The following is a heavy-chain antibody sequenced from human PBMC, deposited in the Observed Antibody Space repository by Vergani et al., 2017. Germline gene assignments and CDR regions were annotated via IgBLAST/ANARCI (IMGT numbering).Heavy chain of an antibody. CDR3: ARDIPWWIQLWPIGYYYYGMDV. CDR1: GGTFSSYA. Sequence: QVQLVQSGAEVKKPGSSVKVSCKASGGTFSSYAISWVRQAPGQGLEWMGGIIPIFGTANYAQKFQGRVTITADESTSTAYMELSSLRSDDTAVYYCARDIPWWIQLWPIGYYYYGMDVWGQGTTVTVSS. D-gene: IGHD5-18*01. V-gene: IGHV1-69*12. J-gene: IGHJ6*02. CDR2: IIPIFGTA.